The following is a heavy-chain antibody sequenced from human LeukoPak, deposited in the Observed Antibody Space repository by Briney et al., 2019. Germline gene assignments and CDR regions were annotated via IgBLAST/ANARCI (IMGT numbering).Heavy chain of an antibody. CDR1: GGSISGYY. CDR3: ARAEETPYCGGDCRADAFDI. CDR2: IHYIGST. Sequence: PSETLSLTCVVSGGSISGYYWSWIRQPPGKGLEWIGSIHYIGSTHYNPSLKSRVTISIDTSKNHFSLRLSSVTAADTAVYYCARAEETPYCGGDCRADAFDIWGQGTMVTVSS. V-gene: IGHV4-59*01. D-gene: IGHD2-21*02. J-gene: IGHJ3*02.